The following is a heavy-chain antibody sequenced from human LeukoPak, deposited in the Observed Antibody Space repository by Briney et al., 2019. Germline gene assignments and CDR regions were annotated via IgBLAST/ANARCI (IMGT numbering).Heavy chain of an antibody. V-gene: IGHV3-33*08. CDR3: AREIRIAARQYYYYGMDV. D-gene: IGHD6-6*01. CDR2: IWYDGSNK. CDR1: GFTFSSSA. Sequence: GGSLRLSCAASGFTFSSSAMSWVRQAPGKGLEWVAVIWYDGSNKYYADSVKGRFTISRDNSKNTLYLQMNSLRAEDTAVYYCAREIRIAARQYYYYGMDVWGHGTTVTVSS. J-gene: IGHJ6*02.